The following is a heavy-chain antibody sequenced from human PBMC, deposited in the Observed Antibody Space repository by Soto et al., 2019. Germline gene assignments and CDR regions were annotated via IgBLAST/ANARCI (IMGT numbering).Heavy chain of an antibody. CDR3: GRHPATSETYFYGMDV. CDR2: IYYSGTT. CDR1: GGSVSSSSFF. J-gene: IGHJ6*02. Sequence: KPSETLSLTCTVSGGSVSSSSFFWVWIRHSPGKGLEWIGSIYYSGTTYYNPSLKSRVTISVDTSKSQFSLRVSSVTAADTAVYYCGRHPATSETYFYGMDVWGQGTTVTVSS. V-gene: IGHV4-39*01.